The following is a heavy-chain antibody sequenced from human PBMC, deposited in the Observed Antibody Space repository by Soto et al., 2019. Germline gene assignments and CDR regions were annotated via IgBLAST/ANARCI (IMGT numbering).Heavy chain of an antibody. Sequence: QVQLQESGPGLVKPSGTLSLTCAVSSGSISSSNWWSWVRQPPGKGLEWIGEIYHSGSTNYNPSLKSRVTISVDKSKNQFSLKLSSVTAADTAVYYCARVGKWDFWSGYHRRGGSNAFDIWGQGTMVTVSS. CDR2: IYHSGST. CDR3: ARVGKWDFWSGYHRRGGSNAFDI. V-gene: IGHV4-4*02. J-gene: IGHJ3*02. D-gene: IGHD3-3*01. CDR1: SGSISSSNW.